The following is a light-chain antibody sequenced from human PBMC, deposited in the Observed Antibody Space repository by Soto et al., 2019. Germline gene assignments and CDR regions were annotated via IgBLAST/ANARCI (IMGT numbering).Light chain of an antibody. CDR1: QSVNSN. Sequence: DIVMTQSPATLSVSPGEGAALSCRASQSVNSNVAWYRQKPGQAPRLLIYGASTRATGIPARFSGSGSGTEFTLTISSLQSEDFAVYYCQQYHNWPPYTFGQGTTLEIK. J-gene: IGKJ2*01. CDR2: GAS. V-gene: IGKV3-15*01. CDR3: QQYHNWPPYT.